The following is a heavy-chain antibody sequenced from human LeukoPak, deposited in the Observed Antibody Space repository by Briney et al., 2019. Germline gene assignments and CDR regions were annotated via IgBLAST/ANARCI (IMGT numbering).Heavy chain of an antibody. Sequence: GGSLRLSCAVSGFTVSSNYLTWVGQAPGKGLEWASLIYSDGTTYYADSVKGRFTISRDKSKNTLYLQMNSLRGEDTAIYYCAKSQGDMGDFWGQGTLVTVSS. V-gene: IGHV3-53*01. CDR2: IYSDGTT. CDR1: GFTVSSNY. D-gene: IGHD3-9*01. J-gene: IGHJ4*02. CDR3: AKSQGDMGDF.